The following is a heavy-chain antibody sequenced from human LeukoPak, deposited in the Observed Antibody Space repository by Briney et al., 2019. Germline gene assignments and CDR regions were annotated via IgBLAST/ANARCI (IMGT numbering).Heavy chain of an antibody. CDR3: ARAPPRSDYSISGIDY. J-gene: IGHJ4*02. V-gene: IGHV3-66*01. D-gene: IGHD4-11*01. Sequence: GGSLRLSCAASGFTVTRDYMNWVRQPPGKGLEWVSVIYSGGSTYYGESVKGRFTISRDNSKNTVYLQMNSLRAEDTAVYYCARAPPRSDYSISGIDYWGQGTLVTVSS. CDR1: GFTVTRDY. CDR2: IYSGGST.